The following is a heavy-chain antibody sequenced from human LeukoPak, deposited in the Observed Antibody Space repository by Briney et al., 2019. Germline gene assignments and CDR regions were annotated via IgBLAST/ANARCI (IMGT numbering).Heavy chain of an antibody. J-gene: IGHJ4*02. D-gene: IGHD3-22*01. CDR3: AREGSSKTYYYDSSGLGY. V-gene: IGHV3-7*01. CDR1: GFTFSSYW. Sequence: PGGSLRLSCAASGFTFSSYWMSWVRQAPGKGLEWVANIKQDGSEKYYVDSVKGRFTISRDNAKNSLYLQMNSLRAEDTAVYYCAREGSSKTYYYDSSGLGYWGQRTLVTVSS. CDR2: IKQDGSEK.